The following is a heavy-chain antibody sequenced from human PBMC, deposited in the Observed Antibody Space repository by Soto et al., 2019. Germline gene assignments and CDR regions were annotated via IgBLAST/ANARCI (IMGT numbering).Heavy chain of an antibody. V-gene: IGHV1-8*01. CDR2: MNPNSGST. D-gene: IGHD2-2*01. J-gene: IGHJ5*02. CDR3: AREPADSGNWFDP. CDR1: GYTFTSYD. Sequence: QVQLVQSGAEVKKPGASVRVSCRASGYTFTSYDINWVRQATGQGLEWMGWMNPNSGSTGYAHKFQGRITMTRDTSASTAYMELSRLRADDAAVYYCAREPADSGNWFDPWGQGTLVTVSS.